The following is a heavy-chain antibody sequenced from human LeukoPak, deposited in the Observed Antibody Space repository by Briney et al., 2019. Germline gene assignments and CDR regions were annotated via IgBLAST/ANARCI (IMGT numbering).Heavy chain of an antibody. V-gene: IGHV3-30*02. CDR1: GFTFSSYG. Sequence: GGSLRLSCGVSGFTFSSYGMHWVRQAPGKGLEWVAYIRYDGSNRHYADSVKGRFTISRDNSKNTLYLQMNSLRVEDTAVYYCAKGGRITMLRGVQRDHYFDYWGQGTLVTVSS. CDR2: IRYDGSNR. D-gene: IGHD3-10*01. J-gene: IGHJ4*02. CDR3: AKGGRITMLRGVQRDHYFDY.